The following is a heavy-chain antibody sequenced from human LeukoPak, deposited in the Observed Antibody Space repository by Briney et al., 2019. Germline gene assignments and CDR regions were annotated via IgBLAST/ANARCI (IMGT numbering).Heavy chain of an antibody. CDR2: ISGSVGST. Sequence: GGSLRLSCAASGFTFSSYAMSWVRQAPGKGLEWVSAISGSVGSTYYADSVKGRFTISRDNSKNTLYLQMNSLRAEDTAVYYCAKGGAYYYDSSGYFSIWGQGTMVTVSS. CDR3: AKGGAYYYDSSGYFSI. V-gene: IGHV3-23*01. D-gene: IGHD3-22*01. CDR1: GFTFSSYA. J-gene: IGHJ3*02.